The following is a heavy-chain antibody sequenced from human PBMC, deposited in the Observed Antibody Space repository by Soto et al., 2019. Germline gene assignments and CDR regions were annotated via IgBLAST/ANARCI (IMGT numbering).Heavy chain of an antibody. CDR2: INHSGST. J-gene: IGHJ5*02. D-gene: IGHD3-10*01. CDR1: GGSFSGYY. V-gene: IGHV4-34*01. CDR3: ARGSELLWFGEVSNLLDP. Sequence: SETLSLTCAVYGGSFSGYYWSWIRQPPGKGLEWIGEINHSGSTNYNPSLKSRVTISVDTSKNQFSLKLSSVTAADTAVYYCARGSELLWFGEVSNLLDPWGQGTLVTVSS.